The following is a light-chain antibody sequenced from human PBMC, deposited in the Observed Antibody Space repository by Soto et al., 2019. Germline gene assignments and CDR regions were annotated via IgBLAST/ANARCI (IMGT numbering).Light chain of an antibody. CDR2: DAS. CDR3: HQYNTWT. Sequence: DIQMTQSPSTVSASVGDRVTITCRASESISRWLAWYQQEPGKAPKLLIYDASDLESGVLSRFSGSGSGTEFTLTISSLQPEDFATYYCHQYNTWTFGQGTKVDIK. V-gene: IGKV1-5*01. CDR1: ESISRW. J-gene: IGKJ1*01.